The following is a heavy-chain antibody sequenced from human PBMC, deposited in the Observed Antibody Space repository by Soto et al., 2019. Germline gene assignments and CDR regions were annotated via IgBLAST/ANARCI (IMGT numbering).Heavy chain of an antibody. V-gene: IGHV1-18*01. J-gene: IGHJ5*02. CDR3: AGLVPGAEAWFGP. Sequence: SVKVSCKTSGYTFSNYGFTWVRQATGQPLEWLGWISLYSHGTHYAQKFHGRVSMTTDTSTTTAYMELRSMRYDDPAVYTRAGLVPGAEAWFGPWGQGTLVTVSS. D-gene: IGHD2-2*01. CDR2: ISLYSHGT. CDR1: GYTFSNYG.